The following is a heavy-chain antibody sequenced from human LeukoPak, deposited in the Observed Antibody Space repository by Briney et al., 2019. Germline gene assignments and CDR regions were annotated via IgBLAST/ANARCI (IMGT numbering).Heavy chain of an antibody. CDR2: ISGSGGNT. J-gene: IGHJ6*04. Sequence: GGSLRLSCAASGFTFNSYAMSWVRQAPRKGLEWVSAISGSGGNTYYADSVKGRFTISRDNSKNTLYLQMNSLRAEDTAVYYCAQSDDILTGYPYGMDVWGKGTTVTVSS. V-gene: IGHV3-23*01. D-gene: IGHD3-9*01. CDR1: GFTFNSYA. CDR3: AQSDDILTGYPYGMDV.